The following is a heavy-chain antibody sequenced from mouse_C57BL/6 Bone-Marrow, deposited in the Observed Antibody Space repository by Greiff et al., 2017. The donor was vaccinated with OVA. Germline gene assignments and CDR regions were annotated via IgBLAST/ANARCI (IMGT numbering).Heavy chain of an antibody. V-gene: IGHV1-50*01. CDR3: ARGELGRDFDY. J-gene: IGHJ2*01. CDR2: IDPSDSYT. D-gene: IGHD4-1*01. CDR1: GYTFTSYW. Sequence: QLQQPGAELVKPGASVKLSCKASGYTFTSYWMQRVKQRPGQGLEWIGEIDPSDSYTNYNQKFKGKATLTVDTSSSPAYMQLSSRTSEDAAVYYCARGELGRDFDYWGQGTTLTVSS.